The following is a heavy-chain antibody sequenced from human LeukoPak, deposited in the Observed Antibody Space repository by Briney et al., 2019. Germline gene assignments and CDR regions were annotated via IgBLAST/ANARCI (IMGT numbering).Heavy chain of an antibody. CDR1: GFTFSSFS. V-gene: IGHV3-23*01. J-gene: IGHJ5*02. CDR3: AKGRGKYSSSGGWFDP. CDR2: LSASGAAT. D-gene: IGHD6-6*01. Sequence: PGGSLRLSCAASGFTFSSFSMNWVRQAPGKGLEWVSTLSASGAATYYADSVKGRFTISRDNAKNSLYLQMNSLRADDTAVYYCAKGRGKYSSSGGWFDPWGQGTLVTVSS.